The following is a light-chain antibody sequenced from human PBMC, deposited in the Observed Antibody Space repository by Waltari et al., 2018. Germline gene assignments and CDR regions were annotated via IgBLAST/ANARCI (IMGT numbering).Light chain of an antibody. J-gene: IGLJ3*02. V-gene: IGLV2-14*01. CDR3: SSHTSSSTHVM. CDR2: EVS. Sequence: QSALTQPASVSGSPGQSITISCTGTTSDVGGYTYVSWYQQSPGKAPKLIIYEVSNRPSGVSSRFSGSKSGNTASLTISGLLAEDEADYYCSSHTSSSTHVMFGGGTRVTVL. CDR1: TSDVGGYTY.